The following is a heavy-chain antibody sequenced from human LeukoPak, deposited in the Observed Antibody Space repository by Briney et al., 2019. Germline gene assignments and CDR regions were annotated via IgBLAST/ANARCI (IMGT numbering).Heavy chain of an antibody. Sequence: PSETLSLTCTVSGYSISSDYYWGWIRQPPGKGLEWIGSIYHSGSTYYNPSLKSRVTISVDTSQNQFSLRLSSVTAADTAVYYCVRVGIGSGYPGYYYYMDVWGKGTTVTVSS. D-gene: IGHD3-22*01. CDR1: GYSISSDYY. V-gene: IGHV4-38-2*02. J-gene: IGHJ6*03. CDR3: VRVGIGSGYPGYYYYMDV. CDR2: IYHSGST.